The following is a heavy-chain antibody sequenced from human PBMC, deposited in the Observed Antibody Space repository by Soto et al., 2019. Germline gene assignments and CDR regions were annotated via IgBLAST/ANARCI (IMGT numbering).Heavy chain of an antibody. CDR3: AHRRRNYGMDV. Sequence: QITLKESGPTLVKPTQTLTLTCTFSGLSLSTGGVGVGWIRQPPGKALEWLAHIYWDDDQRYSPSLRNRLTSTRDTSKNQVVLTMTNMDPVDTATYYCAHRRRNYGMDVWGQGTMVTVSS. J-gene: IGHJ6*02. V-gene: IGHV2-5*02. CDR2: IYWDDDQ. CDR1: GLSLSTGGVG.